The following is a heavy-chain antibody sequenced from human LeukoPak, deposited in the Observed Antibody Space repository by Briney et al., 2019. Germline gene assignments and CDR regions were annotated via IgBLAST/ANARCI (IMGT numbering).Heavy chain of an antibody. CDR2: IYSGGTT. CDR3: ARDQYSYAHAAH. V-gene: IGHV3-66*01. D-gene: IGHD5-18*01. Sequence: PGGSLRLSCAASGFTVSSNYMSWVRQAPGEGLDWVSVIYSGGTTYYADSVKGRLTISRDNSKNTLHLQMDSLRAEDTAVYYCARDQYSYAHAAHWGQGTLVTVSS. J-gene: IGHJ4*02. CDR1: GFTVSSNY.